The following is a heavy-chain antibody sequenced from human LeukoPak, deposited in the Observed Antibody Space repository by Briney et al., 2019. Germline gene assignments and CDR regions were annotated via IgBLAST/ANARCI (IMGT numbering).Heavy chain of an antibody. CDR2: IYPGDSHT. CDR1: GYSFTSYW. D-gene: IGHD3-3*01. CDR3: ARRRQILDHYFDY. Sequence: GESLKVSCKGSGYSFTSYWIGWVRQMPGKGLEWMGIIYPGDSHTRYSPSFQGQVTISADKSISTAYLQWSSLKASDTAMYYCARRRQILDHYFDYWGQGTLVTVSS. V-gene: IGHV5-51*01. J-gene: IGHJ4*02.